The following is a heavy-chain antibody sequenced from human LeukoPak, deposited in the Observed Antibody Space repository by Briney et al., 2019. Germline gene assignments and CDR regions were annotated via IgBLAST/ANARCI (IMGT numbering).Heavy chain of an antibody. CDR1: GFTFSSYS. J-gene: IGHJ4*02. CDR2: ISSSSSYI. V-gene: IGHV3-21*01. CDR3: ARDSLVVVIAIGFDY. D-gene: IGHD2-21*01. Sequence: PGGSLSLSCAASGFTFSSYSMNWVRQAPGKGLEWASSISSSSSYIYYADSVKGRFTTSRDNAKNSLYLQMNSLRAEDTAVYYCARDSLVVVIAIGFDYWGQGTLVTVSS.